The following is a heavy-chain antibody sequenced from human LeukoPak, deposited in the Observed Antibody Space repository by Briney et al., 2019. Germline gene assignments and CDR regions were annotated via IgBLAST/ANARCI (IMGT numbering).Heavy chain of an antibody. J-gene: IGHJ4*02. CDR1: GFTVSNFA. CDR2: AGTATDT. V-gene: IGHV3-23*01. CDR3: AKEGSRRRFDFDS. D-gene: IGHD3-16*01. Sequence: GGSLRLSCAASGFTVSNFAMSWFRQAPGRGLERVSAAGTATDTSYADSVKGRFTISRDNSKNTLYLQMNSLGAEDTAVYYCAKEGSRRRFDFDSWGRGTLVTVSS.